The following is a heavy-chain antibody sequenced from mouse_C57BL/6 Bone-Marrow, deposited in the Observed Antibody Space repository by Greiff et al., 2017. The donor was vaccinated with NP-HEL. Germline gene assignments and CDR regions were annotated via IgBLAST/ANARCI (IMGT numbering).Heavy chain of an antibody. Sequence: QVQLQQPGAELVMPGASAKLSCKASGYTFTSYWMHWVKQRPGQGLEWIGEIDPSDSYTNYNQKFKGKSTLTVDKSSSTAYMQLSSLTSEDSAVYYCARGYYGSSLWYFDVWGTGTTVTVSS. D-gene: IGHD1-1*01. CDR2: IDPSDSYT. CDR1: GYTFTSYW. J-gene: IGHJ1*03. V-gene: IGHV1-69*01. CDR3: ARGYYGSSLWYFDV.